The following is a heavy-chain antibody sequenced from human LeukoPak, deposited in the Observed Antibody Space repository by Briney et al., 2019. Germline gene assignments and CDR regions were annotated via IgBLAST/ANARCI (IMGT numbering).Heavy chain of an antibody. CDR3: AAEGVSSGYFGY. D-gene: IGHD3-22*01. V-gene: IGHV4-39*07. CDR2: INHSGST. Sequence: SQTLSLTCTVSGGSISSGSYYWSWIRQPPGKGLEWIGEINHSGSTNYNPSLKSRVTISVDTSKNQFSLKLSSVTAADTAVYYCAAEGVSSGYFGYWGQGTLVTVSS. CDR1: GGSISSGSYY. J-gene: IGHJ4*02.